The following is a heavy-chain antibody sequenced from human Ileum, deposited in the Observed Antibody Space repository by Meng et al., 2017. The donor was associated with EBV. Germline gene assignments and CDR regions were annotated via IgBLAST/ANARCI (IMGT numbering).Heavy chain of an antibody. J-gene: IGHJ4*02. CDR3: ARNVPGTSAYYD. CDR2: IYYSGST. V-gene: IGHV4-28*01. CDR1: GYPISSTNW. Sequence: QVQLQESGPGLVKPSDTPSLTCAVSGYPISSTNWWGWIRQPPGKGLEWIGYIYYSGSTSYNPSLKSRVTMSVDTSKNQFSLNLNSVTAVDTAVYYCARNVPGTSAYYDWGQGTLVTVSS. D-gene: IGHD3-22*01.